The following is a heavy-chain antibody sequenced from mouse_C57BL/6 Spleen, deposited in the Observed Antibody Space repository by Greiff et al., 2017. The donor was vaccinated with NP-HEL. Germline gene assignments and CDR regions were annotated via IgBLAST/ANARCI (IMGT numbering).Heavy chain of an antibody. CDR2: ISSGGSYT. CDR3: ARQDYGNLYAMDY. V-gene: IGHV5-6*01. CDR1: GFTFSSYG. Sequence: DVHLVESGGDLVKPGGSLKLSCAASGFTFSSYGMSWVRQTPDKRLEWVATISSGGSYTYYPDSVKGRFTISRDNAKNTLYLQMSSLKSEDTAMYYCARQDYGNLYAMDYWGQGTSVTVSS. J-gene: IGHJ4*01. D-gene: IGHD2-1*01.